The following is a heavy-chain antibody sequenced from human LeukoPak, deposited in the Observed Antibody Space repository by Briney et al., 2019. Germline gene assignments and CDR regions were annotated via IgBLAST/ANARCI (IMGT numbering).Heavy chain of an antibody. Sequence: SETLSLTCAVSGGSISSGGYSWSWIRQPPGKGLEWIGYISHSGSTYYNPSLKSRVTISVDRSKIQFSLKLTSVTAADTAVYYCARYSSTWPYWYFDLWGRGTLVTVSS. V-gene: IGHV4-30-2*01. CDR2: ISHSGST. CDR3: ARYSSTWPYWYFDL. D-gene: IGHD6-13*01. J-gene: IGHJ2*01. CDR1: GGSISSGGYS.